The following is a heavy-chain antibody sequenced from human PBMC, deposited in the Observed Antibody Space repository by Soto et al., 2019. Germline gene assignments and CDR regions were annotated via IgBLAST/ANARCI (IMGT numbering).Heavy chain of an antibody. D-gene: IGHD4-17*01. CDR1: GFTFYNYW. CDR2: MNQDGSER. CDR3: ARDKAYGDSEDY. V-gene: IGHV3-7*03. Sequence: EVQLVESGGGLVQPGGSLRLSCAASGFTFYNYWMSWVRQAPGKGLEWVANMNQDGSERYYVDSVKGRFTISRDNAKNSLYLQMNSLRVEDTAVYYCARDKAYGDSEDYWGQGTLVTVSS. J-gene: IGHJ4*02.